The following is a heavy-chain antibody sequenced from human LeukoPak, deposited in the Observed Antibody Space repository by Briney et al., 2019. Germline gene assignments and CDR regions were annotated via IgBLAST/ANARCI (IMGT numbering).Heavy chain of an antibody. CDR3: ARPFIAVAFGDGENWFDP. CDR1: GYTFTTYG. Sequence: ASVKVSCKASGYTFTTYGISWVRQAPGQGLQWMGWINAGNGNTKYSQKFQGRVTITRDTSASTAYMELSSLRSEDTAVYYCARPFIAVAFGDGENWFDPWGQGTLVTVSS. J-gene: IGHJ5*02. D-gene: IGHD6-19*01. V-gene: IGHV1-3*01. CDR2: INAGNGNT.